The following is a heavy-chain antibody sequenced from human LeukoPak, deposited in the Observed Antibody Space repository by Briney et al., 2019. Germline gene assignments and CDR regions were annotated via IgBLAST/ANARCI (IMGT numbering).Heavy chain of an antibody. J-gene: IGHJ6*02. V-gene: IGHV1-69*13. D-gene: IGHD2-2*02. Sequence: GASVKVSCKASGYTFTSYDINWVRQATGQGLEWMGGIIPIFGTANYAQKFQGRVTITADESTSTAYMELSSLRSEDTAVYYCAIVVPAAIRPNYYYGMDVWGQGTTVTVSS. CDR3: AIVVPAAIRPNYYYGMDV. CDR1: GYTFTSYD. CDR2: IIPIFGTA.